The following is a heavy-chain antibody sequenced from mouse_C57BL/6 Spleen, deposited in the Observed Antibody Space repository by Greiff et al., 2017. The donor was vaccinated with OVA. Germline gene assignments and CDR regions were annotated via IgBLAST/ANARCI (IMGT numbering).Heavy chain of an antibody. CDR3: AREEGYLYYAMDY. CDR2: ISDGGSYT. D-gene: IGHD2-2*01. J-gene: IGHJ4*01. V-gene: IGHV5-4*01. Sequence: EVQRVESGGGLVKPGGSLKLSCAASGFTFSSYAMSWVRQTPEKRLEWVATISDGGSYTYYPDNVKGRFTISRDNAKNNLYLQMSHLKSEDTAMYYCAREEGYLYYAMDYWGQGTSVTVSS. CDR1: GFTFSSYA.